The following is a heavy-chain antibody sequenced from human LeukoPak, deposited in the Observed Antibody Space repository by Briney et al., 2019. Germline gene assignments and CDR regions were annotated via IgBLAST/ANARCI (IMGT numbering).Heavy chain of an antibody. V-gene: IGHV4-59*01. CDR3: ARVLRFLECFPHCSDP. Sequence: SETLSLTCTVSGGSISSYYWSWIRQPPGKGLEWIGYIYYSGSTNYNPSLKSRVTILVDTSKNQFSLKLSSVTAADTAVYYCARVLRFLECFPHCSDPGGQGTLVTVPS. CDR2: IYYSGST. CDR1: GGSISSYY. D-gene: IGHD3-3*01. J-gene: IGHJ5*02.